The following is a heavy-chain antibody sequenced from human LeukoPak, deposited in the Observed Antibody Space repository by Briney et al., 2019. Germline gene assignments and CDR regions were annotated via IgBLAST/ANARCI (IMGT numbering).Heavy chain of an antibody. CDR3: ARSHPSPYYGSGTLDY. J-gene: IGHJ4*02. Sequence: SETLSLTCAVYGGSFSGYYWSWIRQPPGKGLEWIGEINHSGSTNYNPSLKSRVTISVDTSKSQFSLKLSSVTAADTAVYYCARSHPSPYYGSGTLDYWGQGTLVTVSS. CDR2: INHSGST. V-gene: IGHV4-34*01. D-gene: IGHD3-10*01. CDR1: GGSFSGYY.